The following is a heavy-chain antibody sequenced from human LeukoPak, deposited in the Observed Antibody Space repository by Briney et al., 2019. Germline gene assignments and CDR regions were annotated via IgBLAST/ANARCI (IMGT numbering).Heavy chain of an antibody. V-gene: IGHV3-30*04. CDR1: GFTSSSYA. J-gene: IGHJ4*02. CDR2: ISYDGSNK. CDR3: AREGVAVAADY. D-gene: IGHD6-19*01. Sequence: PGGSLRLSCAASGFTSSSYAMHWVRQAPGKGLEWVAVISYDGSNKYYADSVKGRFTISRDNSKNTLYLQMNSLRAEDTAVYYCAREGVAVAADYWGQGTLVTVSS.